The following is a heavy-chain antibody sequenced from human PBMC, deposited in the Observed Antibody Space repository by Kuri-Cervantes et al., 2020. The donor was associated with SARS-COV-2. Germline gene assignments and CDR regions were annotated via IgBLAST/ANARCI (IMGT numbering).Heavy chain of an antibody. CDR1: GFTFSSYA. Sequence: GGSLRLSCAASGFTFSSYAMSWVRQAPGKGLEWVSSISSSSSYIYYADSVKGRFTISRDNSKNTLYLQMNSLRAEDTAVYYCARRIAVAEGVWFDPWGQGTLVTVSS. CDR2: ISSSSSYI. CDR3: ARRIAVAEGVWFDP. V-gene: IGHV3-21*04. D-gene: IGHD6-19*01. J-gene: IGHJ5*02.